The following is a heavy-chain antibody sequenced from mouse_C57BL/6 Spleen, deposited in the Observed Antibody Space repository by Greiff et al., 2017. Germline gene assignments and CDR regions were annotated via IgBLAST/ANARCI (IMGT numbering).Heavy chain of an antibody. CDR1: GFTFSDYG. V-gene: IGHV5-17*01. J-gene: IGHJ4*01. CDR2: ISSGSSTI. CDR3: AREGGSYYAMDY. Sequence: EVKLQESGGGLVKPGGSLKLSCAASGFTFSDYGMHWVRQAPEKGLEWVAYISSGSSTIYYADTVKGRFTISRDNAKNTLFLQMTSLRSEDTAMYYCAREGGSYYAMDYWGQGTSVTVSS.